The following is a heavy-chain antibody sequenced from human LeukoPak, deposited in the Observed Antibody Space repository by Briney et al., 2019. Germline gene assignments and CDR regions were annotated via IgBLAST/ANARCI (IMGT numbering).Heavy chain of an antibody. D-gene: IGHD5-18*01. Sequence: SETLSLTCAVYGGSFSGYYWSWIRQPPGKGLEWIGGINHSGSTNYNPSLKSRVTISVDTSKNQFSLKLSSVTAADTAVYYCARSPAMVTCFDYWGQGTLVTVSS. CDR2: INHSGST. J-gene: IGHJ4*02. CDR3: ARSPAMVTCFDY. CDR1: GGSFSGYY. V-gene: IGHV4-34*01.